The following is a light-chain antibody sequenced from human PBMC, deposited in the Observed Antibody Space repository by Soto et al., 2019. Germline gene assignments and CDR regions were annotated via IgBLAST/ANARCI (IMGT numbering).Light chain of an antibody. CDR2: DAS. Sequence: DIQMTQSPSTPSATVGDRVTITCRASQSISTWLAWYQQKPGKAPKLLIYDASSLEVGVPSRFSGSGSRTEFTLTISSLQPDDYGTYYCQQYYDFRTFGQGTKV. J-gene: IGKJ1*01. V-gene: IGKV1-5*01. CDR1: QSISTW. CDR3: QQYYDFRT.